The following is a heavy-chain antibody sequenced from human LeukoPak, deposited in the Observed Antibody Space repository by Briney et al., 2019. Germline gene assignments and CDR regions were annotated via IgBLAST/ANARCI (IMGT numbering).Heavy chain of an antibody. V-gene: IGHV3-21*01. CDR2: ISSSSSYI. CDR3: ARVGIAAADNWFDP. Sequence: GGSLRLSCAASGFTFSSYSMNWVRQAPGKGLEWVSSISSSSSYIYYADSVKGRFTISRDNSKNTLYLQMNSLRAEDTAVYYCARVGIAAADNWFDPWGQGTLVTVSS. J-gene: IGHJ5*02. D-gene: IGHD6-13*01. CDR1: GFTFSSYS.